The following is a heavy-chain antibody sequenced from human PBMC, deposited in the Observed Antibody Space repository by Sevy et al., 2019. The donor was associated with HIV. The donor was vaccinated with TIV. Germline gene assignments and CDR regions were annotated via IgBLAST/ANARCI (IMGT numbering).Heavy chain of an antibody. CDR1: GGSVSSDFSY. J-gene: IGHJ5*02. Sequence: SETLSLTCTVSGGSVSSDFSYWNRVRQPPGKGLEYIGSISYGGTTSYNPSLKSRVTISLDTSKNHFSLKVNSVTAADTAIYYCAKRDYGDYVDYFDPWGQGTLVTVSS. CDR3: AKRDYGDYVDYFDP. CDR2: ISYGGTT. V-gene: IGHV4-61*03. D-gene: IGHD4-17*01.